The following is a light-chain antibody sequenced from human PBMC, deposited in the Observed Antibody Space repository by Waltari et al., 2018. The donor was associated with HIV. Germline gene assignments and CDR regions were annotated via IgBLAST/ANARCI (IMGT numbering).Light chain of an antibody. J-gene: IGLJ2*01. V-gene: IGLV2-14*01. Sequence: QSALPQPASVSGSPGQSIVLPCTGTSSAIRYYYYVSWYQQYPGQAPKALIYEVTSRPSGTSSRFSGSKSATTAFLAISKLQTDDEADYFCSSYTRRGTVVFGGGTRLTVL. CDR2: EVT. CDR1: SSAIRYYYY. CDR3: SSYTRRGTVV.